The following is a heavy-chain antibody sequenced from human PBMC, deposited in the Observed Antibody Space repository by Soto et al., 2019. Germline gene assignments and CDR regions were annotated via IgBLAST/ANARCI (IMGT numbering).Heavy chain of an antibody. Sequence: QIQLVQSGSEVKTPGASVKVSCKVSGYTFTRYGISWVRQAPGQGLEWVGWISPHKGTRNYTECRQGRVTLTTDTSTSTAYMELKSLTSDATAVYFCARIRRRTDTPEARIDFWGQGSLVTVSS. CDR3: ARIRRRTDTPEARIDF. CDR1: GYTFTRYG. V-gene: IGHV1-18*01. J-gene: IGHJ4*02. CDR2: ISPHKGTR. D-gene: IGHD3-3*02.